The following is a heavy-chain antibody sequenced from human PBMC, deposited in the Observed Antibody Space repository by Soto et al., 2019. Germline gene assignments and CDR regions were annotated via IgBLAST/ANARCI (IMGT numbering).Heavy chain of an antibody. CDR1: GYTFTSYA. CDR2: INAGNGNT. V-gene: IGHV1-3*01. D-gene: IGHD2-2*01. J-gene: IGHJ4*02. CDR3: ARDVLYCSSTSCYGAGFDY. Sequence: ASVKVSCKASGYTFTSYAMHWVRQAPGQRLEWMGWINAGNGNTKYSQKFQGRVTITGDTSASTAYMELSSLRSEDTAVYYCARDVLYCSSTSCYGAGFDYWGQGTLVTVSS.